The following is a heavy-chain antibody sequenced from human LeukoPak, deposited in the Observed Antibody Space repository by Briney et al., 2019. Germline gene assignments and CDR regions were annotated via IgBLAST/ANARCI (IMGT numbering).Heavy chain of an antibody. V-gene: IGHV1-8*01. CDR1: GYTFTSYD. CDR3: ARGLSIRSIVVVVAATPATNWFDP. CDR2: MNPNSGNT. Sequence: ASVKVSCKACGYTFTSYDINWVRQATGQGLEWMGWMNPNSGNTGYAQKFQGRVTMTRNTSISTAYMEVSSLRSEDTAVYYCARGLSIRSIVVVVAATPATNWFDPWGQGTLVTVSS. D-gene: IGHD2-15*01. J-gene: IGHJ5*02.